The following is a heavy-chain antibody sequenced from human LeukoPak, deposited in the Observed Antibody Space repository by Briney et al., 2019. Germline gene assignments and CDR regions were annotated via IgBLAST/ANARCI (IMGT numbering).Heavy chain of an antibody. Sequence: SGTLSLTCAVSGAFITNSHWWSWARQPPGKGLEWIGEIYHSGTTNYNPSLQSRVTMSVDESKNQFSLKLSSVTAADTAVYYCATYFYGEYGSYYFDYWGQGTLVTVSS. V-gene: IGHV4-4*02. CDR1: GAFITNSHW. D-gene: IGHD4-17*01. CDR2: IYHSGTT. J-gene: IGHJ4*02. CDR3: ATYFYGEYGSYYFDY.